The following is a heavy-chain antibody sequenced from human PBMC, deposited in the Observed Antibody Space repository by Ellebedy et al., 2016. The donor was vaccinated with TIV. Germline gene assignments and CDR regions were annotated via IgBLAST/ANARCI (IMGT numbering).Heavy chain of an antibody. Sequence: SETLSLTXTVSGGSISGYYWAWVRQPPGKGLEWIGDINHRGATKSISSLKSRVTISLDTSKKQFSLNITSVTAADTAFYYCARGSMVRGLAGWGQGTLVTVSS. CDR1: GGSISGYY. V-gene: IGHV4-34*01. J-gene: IGHJ4*02. D-gene: IGHD3-10*01. CDR3: ARGSMVRGLAG. CDR2: INHRGAT.